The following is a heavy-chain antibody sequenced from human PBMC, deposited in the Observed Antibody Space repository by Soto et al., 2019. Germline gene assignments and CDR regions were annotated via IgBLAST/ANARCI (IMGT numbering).Heavy chain of an antibody. CDR2: ISNSSSYI. D-gene: IGHD3-10*01. J-gene: IGHJ6*03. CDR1: GFTFGSYS. CDR3: ARGVDPYYYYYMDV. Sequence: GGSLRLSCAASGFTFGSYSMNWVRQAPGKGLEWVSSISNSSSYIYYADSVKGRFTISRDNAKNSLYLQMNSLRAEDTAVYYCARGVDPYYYYYMDVWGKGTTVTVSS. V-gene: IGHV3-21*01.